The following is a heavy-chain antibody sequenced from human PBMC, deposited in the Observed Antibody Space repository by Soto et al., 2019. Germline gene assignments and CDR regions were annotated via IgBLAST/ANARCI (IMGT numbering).Heavy chain of an antibody. CDR3: ASEGSSMTWYNWFDP. V-gene: IGHV3-48*02. J-gene: IGHJ5*02. Sequence: GGSLRLSCAASGFTFSSYSMNWVRQAPGKGLEWVSYISSSSSTIYYADSVKGRFTISRDNAKNSLYLQMNSLRDEDTAVYYCASEGSSMTWYNWFDPWGQGTLVTVSS. CDR1: GFTFSSYS. CDR2: ISSSSSTI. D-gene: IGHD3-22*01.